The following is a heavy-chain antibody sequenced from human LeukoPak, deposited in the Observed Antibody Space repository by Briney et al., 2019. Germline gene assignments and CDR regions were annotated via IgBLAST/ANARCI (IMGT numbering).Heavy chain of an antibody. Sequence: ASVKVSCKASGCTFTSYDINWVRQATGQGLEWMGWMNPNSGNTGYAQKFQGRVTMTRNTSISTAYMELSSLRSEDTAVYYCARRAPYYYYMDVWGKGTTVTISS. CDR3: ARRAPYYYYMDV. CDR1: GCTFTSYD. J-gene: IGHJ6*03. V-gene: IGHV1-8*01. CDR2: MNPNSGNT.